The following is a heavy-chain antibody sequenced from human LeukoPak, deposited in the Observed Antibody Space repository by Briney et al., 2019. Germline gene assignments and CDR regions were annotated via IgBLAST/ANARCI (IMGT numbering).Heavy chain of an antibody. CDR3: AREGITMAYGMDV. CDR2: INPSGGST. Sequence: ASVTVSCTASGYTFTSYYMHWVRQAPGQGLEWMGIINPSGGSTSYAQKFQGRVTTTRDTSTSTVYMELSSLRSEDTAVYYCAREGITMAYGMDVWGQGTTVTVSS. V-gene: IGHV1-46*01. J-gene: IGHJ6*02. CDR1: GYTFTSYY. D-gene: IGHD3-10*01.